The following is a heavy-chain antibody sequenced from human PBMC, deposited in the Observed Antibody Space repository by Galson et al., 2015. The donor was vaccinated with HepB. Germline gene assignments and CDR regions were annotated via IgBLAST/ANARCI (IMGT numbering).Heavy chain of an antibody. Sequence: SLRLSCAASGYTFSSYSMNWVRQAPGKGLEWASSISSSSSYIYYADSVKGRFTISRDNAKNSLYLQMNSLRAEDTAVYYCARVGGIAAAGTGGYFDYWGQGTLVTVSS. D-gene: IGHD6-13*01. CDR1: GYTFSSYS. J-gene: IGHJ4*02. CDR3: ARVGGIAAAGTGGYFDY. V-gene: IGHV3-21*01. CDR2: ISSSSSYI.